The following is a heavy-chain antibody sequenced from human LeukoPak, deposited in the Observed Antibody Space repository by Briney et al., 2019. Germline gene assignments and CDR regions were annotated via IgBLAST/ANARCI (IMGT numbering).Heavy chain of an antibody. V-gene: IGHV3-23*01. Sequence: PGGSLRLSCAVSGITLSNYGMSWVRQAPGKGLEWVAGISDSGGRTNYADSVKGRFTISRDNPKNTLYLQMNCLTAEDTAVYFCAKRGVVIRVILVGFHKEAYYFDSWGQGALVTVSS. J-gene: IGHJ4*02. D-gene: IGHD3-22*01. CDR1: GITLSNYG. CDR2: ISDSGGRT. CDR3: AKRGVVIRVILVGFHKEAYYFDS.